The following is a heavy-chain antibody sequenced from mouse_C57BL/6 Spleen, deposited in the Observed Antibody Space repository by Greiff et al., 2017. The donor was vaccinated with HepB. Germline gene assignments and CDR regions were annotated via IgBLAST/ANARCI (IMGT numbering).Heavy chain of an antibody. CDR1: GYTFTSYD. CDR3: ARTGSSGFDY. V-gene: IGHV1-85*01. CDR2: IYPRDGST. J-gene: IGHJ2*01. Sequence: VQRVESGPELVKPGASVKLSCKASGYTFTSYDINWVKQRPGQGLEWIGWIYPRDGSTKYNEKFKGKATLTVDTSSSTAYMELHSLTSEDSAVYCCARTGSSGFDYWGQGTTLTVSS. D-gene: IGHD3-2*02.